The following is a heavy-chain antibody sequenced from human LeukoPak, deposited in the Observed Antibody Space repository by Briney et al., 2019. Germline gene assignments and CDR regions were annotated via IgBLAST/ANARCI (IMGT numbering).Heavy chain of an antibody. CDR2: ISSSSSYI. Sequence: GGSLRLSCAASGFTFSSYSMNWVRQAPGRGLEWVSSISSSSSYIYYADSVKGRFTISRDNAKNSLYLQMNSLRAEDTAVYYCARDHAHYCSSTSCYLSYSDYWGQGTLVTVSS. V-gene: IGHV3-21*01. J-gene: IGHJ4*02. D-gene: IGHD2-2*01. CDR3: ARDHAHYCSSTSCYLSYSDY. CDR1: GFTFSSYS.